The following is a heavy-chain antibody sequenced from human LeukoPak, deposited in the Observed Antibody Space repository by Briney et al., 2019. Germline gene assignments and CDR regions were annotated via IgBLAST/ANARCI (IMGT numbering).Heavy chain of an antibody. J-gene: IGHJ4*02. V-gene: IGHV3-23*01. CDR3: AKKRGMQLWQYYFDY. Sequence: PGGSLRLSCAASGFTFSSYAMSWVRQAPGKGLEWVSAISGSGGNTYYADSVKGRFTISRDNSKNTLYLQMNSLRAEDTAIYYCAKKRGMQLWQYYFDYWGQGTLVTVSS. CDR1: GFTFSSYA. D-gene: IGHD5-18*01. CDR2: ISGSGGNT.